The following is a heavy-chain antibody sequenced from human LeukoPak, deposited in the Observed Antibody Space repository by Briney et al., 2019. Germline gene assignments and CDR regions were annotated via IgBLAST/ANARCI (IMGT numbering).Heavy chain of an antibody. CDR3: ARVPASTSSGFDLDY. J-gene: IGHJ4*02. CDR1: GFTFSRYG. CDR2: IRYDGSNK. Sequence: GGSLRLSCEVSGFTFSRYGMHWVRQAPGKGLVWVAVIRYDGSNKYYGDSVKGRFTISRDNAKNTLYLQMNSLRAEDTAVYYCARVPASTSSGFDLDYWGQGTLVTVSS. V-gene: IGHV3-33*01. D-gene: IGHD5-12*01.